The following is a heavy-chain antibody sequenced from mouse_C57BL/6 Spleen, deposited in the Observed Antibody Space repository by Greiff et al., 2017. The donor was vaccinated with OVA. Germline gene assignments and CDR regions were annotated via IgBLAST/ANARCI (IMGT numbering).Heavy chain of an antibody. D-gene: IGHD2-12*01. CDR3: TRDVAYSPFDY. J-gene: IGHJ2*01. V-gene: IGHV5-9-1*02. CDR1: GFTFSSYA. Sequence: EVQRVESGEGLVKPGGSLKLSCAASGFTFSSYAMSWVRQTPEKRLEWVAYISSGGDYIYYADTVKGRFTISRDNARNTLYLQMSSLKSEDTAMYYCTRDVAYSPFDYWGQGTTLTVSS. CDR2: ISSGGDYI.